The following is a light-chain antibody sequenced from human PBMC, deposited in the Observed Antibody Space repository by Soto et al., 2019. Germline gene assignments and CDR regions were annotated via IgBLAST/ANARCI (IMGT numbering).Light chain of an antibody. CDR2: DAS. CDR3: QQYNSYPWT. V-gene: IGKV1-5*01. CDR1: QTISSW. Sequence: DIQMTQAPFTLSASVGDRVTITCRASQTISSWLAWYQQKPGKAPKLLIYDASSLESGAPSRFSGSGSGTEFTLTISSLQPDDFAAYYCQQYNSYPWTFGQGTKVEVK. J-gene: IGKJ1*01.